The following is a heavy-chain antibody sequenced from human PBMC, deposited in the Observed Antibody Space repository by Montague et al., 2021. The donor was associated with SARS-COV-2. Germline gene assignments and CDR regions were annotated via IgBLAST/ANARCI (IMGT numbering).Heavy chain of an antibody. D-gene: IGHD6-19*01. CDR3: ARAPIVVSGKNAFDI. V-gene: IGHV4-4*02. J-gene: IGHJ3*02. CDR1: GASISSYHW. Sequence: SETLSLTCAVSGASISSYHWWSWIRQPPGKGLEWMGEIYNTGSTNYNPSIKSRVTIYIDKSKNQFSLKLRSVTSADTAVYFCARAPIVVSGKNAFDIWGQGTMVTVSS. CDR2: IYNTGST.